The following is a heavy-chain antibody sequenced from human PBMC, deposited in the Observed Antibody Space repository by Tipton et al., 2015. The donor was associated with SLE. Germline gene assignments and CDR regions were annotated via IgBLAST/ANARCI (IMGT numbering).Heavy chain of an antibody. CDR2: IYLSGLT. CDR1: GHSISNGDYY. Sequence: TLSLTCTVSGHSISNGDYYWSWIRQLPGKGLEWIGYIYLSGLTSYNPSLNNRVSISVDTSNSQFSLQLSSVTAADTAIYYCASVDDTVTTHFEHWGQGTLVTVSS. J-gene: IGHJ4*02. CDR3: ASVDDTVTTHFEH. V-gene: IGHV4-31*03. D-gene: IGHD4-17*01.